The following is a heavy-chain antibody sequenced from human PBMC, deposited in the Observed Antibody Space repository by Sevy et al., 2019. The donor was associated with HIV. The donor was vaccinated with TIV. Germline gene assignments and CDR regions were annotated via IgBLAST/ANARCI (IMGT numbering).Heavy chain of an antibody. V-gene: IGHV3-23*01. CDR1: GFTFSNYA. J-gene: IGHJ4*02. CDR2: ISGSAHRT. CDR3: VKEVSEYSYSDY. D-gene: IGHD5-18*01. Sequence: GTLRLSCAASGFTFSNYAMSWVRQTPGKGLEWVSAISGSAHRTYYTDSVKGRFTISRDNSKNMLFLQMNSLRAEDTAVYYCVKEVSEYSYSDYWGQGTLVTVSS.